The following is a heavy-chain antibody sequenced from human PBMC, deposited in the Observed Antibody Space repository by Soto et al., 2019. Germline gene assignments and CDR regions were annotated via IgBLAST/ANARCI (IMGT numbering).Heavy chain of an antibody. J-gene: IGHJ5*02. D-gene: IGHD2-8*01. Sequence: QLQLQESGPGMVKPSETLSLTCTVSGGSISDDTYYWGWIRQPPGKGLEWSGSIYYSGTPSYNPYPDSRVTMSVDTSKKQLSLRLRSVTATATAVYYCAGLHCTSHGCVPLDPCGHGTLVTVSS. CDR3: AGLHCTSHGCVPLDP. CDR2: IYYSGTP. V-gene: IGHV4-39*01. CDR1: GGSISDDTYY.